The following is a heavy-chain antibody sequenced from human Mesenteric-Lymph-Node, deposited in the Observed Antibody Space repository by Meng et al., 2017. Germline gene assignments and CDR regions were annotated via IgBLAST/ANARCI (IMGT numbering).Heavy chain of an antibody. D-gene: IGHD4-17*01. CDR1: GGSISSYY. CDR2: IYTSGST. Sequence: SETLSLTCTVSGGSISSYYWSWIRQLAGKGLEWIGRIYTSGSTNYNPSLKSRVTMSVDTSKNQFSLKLSSVTAADTAVYYCATMNTTPTVLFDNWGQGTLVTVSS. J-gene: IGHJ4*02. V-gene: IGHV4-4*07. CDR3: ATMNTTPTVLFDN.